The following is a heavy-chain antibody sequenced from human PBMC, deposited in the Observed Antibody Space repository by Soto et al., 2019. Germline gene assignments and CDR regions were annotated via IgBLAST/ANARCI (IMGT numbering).Heavy chain of an antibody. CDR1: GFTFSSYG. J-gene: IGHJ4*02. Sequence: QVQLVESGGGVVQPGRSLRLSCAASGFTFSSYGMHWVRQAPGKGLEWVAVIWYDGSNKYYADSVKGRFTISRDNSKNTLYLQMNSLRAEDTAVYYCARVIRSGSYTPFDYWGQGTLVTVSS. CDR2: IWYDGSNK. D-gene: IGHD1-26*01. CDR3: ARVIRSGSYTPFDY. V-gene: IGHV3-33*01.